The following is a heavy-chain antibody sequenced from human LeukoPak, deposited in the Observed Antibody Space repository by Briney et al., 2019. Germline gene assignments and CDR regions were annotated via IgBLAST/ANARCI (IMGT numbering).Heavy chain of an antibody. D-gene: IGHD6-19*01. J-gene: IGHJ4*02. CDR3: ARGRGWPDY. Sequence: GGSLRLSCAASGFTFSSYGMHWVRQAPGKGLEWVSVIYSGGSTYYADSVKGRFTISRDNSKNTLYLQMNSLRAEDTAVYYCARGRGWPDYWGQGTLVTVSS. CDR2: IYSGGST. V-gene: IGHV3-53*01. CDR1: GFTFSSYG.